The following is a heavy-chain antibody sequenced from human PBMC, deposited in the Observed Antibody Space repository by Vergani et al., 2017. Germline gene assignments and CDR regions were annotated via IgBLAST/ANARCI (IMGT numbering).Heavy chain of an antibody. CDR2: ISSSSSYI. Sequence: EVQLVESGGGLVKPGGSLRLSCAASGFTFSSYSMNWVRQAPGKGLEWVSSISSSSSYIYYADSVKGRFTISRDNAKNALYLQMNSLRAEYTAVYYCAGSSSSYYYYMDVWGKGTTVTVSS. V-gene: IGHV3-21*01. D-gene: IGHD6-6*01. J-gene: IGHJ6*03. CDR3: AGSSSSYYYYMDV. CDR1: GFTFSSYS.